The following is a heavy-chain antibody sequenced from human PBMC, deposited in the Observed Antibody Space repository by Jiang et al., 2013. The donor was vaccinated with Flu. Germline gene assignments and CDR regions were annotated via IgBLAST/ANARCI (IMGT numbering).Heavy chain of an antibody. D-gene: IGHD1-26*01. CDR2: TFYRSKWNN. V-gene: IGHV6-1*01. CDR3: VRGAKSTGYYAPKDVFDI. Sequence: GLVKPSQTLSLTCAISGDSVSSNSATWNWIRQSPSRGLEWLGRTFYRSKWNNDYAVSVKSRITVNPDTSKNQFSLLLNSLTPEDTAVYYCVRGAKSTGYYAPKDVFDIWAKGQWSPSLQ. CDR1: GDSVSSNSAT. J-gene: IGHJ3*02.